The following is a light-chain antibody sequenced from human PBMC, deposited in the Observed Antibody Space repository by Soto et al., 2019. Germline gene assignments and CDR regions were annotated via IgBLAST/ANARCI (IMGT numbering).Light chain of an antibody. CDR1: SNDVGGYNY. J-gene: IGLJ3*02. Sequence: QSVLTQPASVSGSPGQSITISCTGTSNDVGGYNYVAWYQQHPGKAPKLMIYDVSNRPSGVSNRFSGSKSGNTASLTISGLQAEDEADYYCSSYTRSNTGVFGGGTKVTVL. CDR3: SSYTRSNTGV. V-gene: IGLV2-14*03. CDR2: DVS.